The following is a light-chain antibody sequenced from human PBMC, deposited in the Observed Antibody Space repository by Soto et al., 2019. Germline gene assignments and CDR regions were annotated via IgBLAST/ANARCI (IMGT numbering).Light chain of an antibody. CDR1: QSLVHSDGHTY. Sequence: DIVLTQAPFSSPVTLGQPASISCRSSQSLVHSDGHTYLSWLHQRPGQPPRLLIYKISQRFSGVPDRFSGSGAGTDFTLTIARVEADDVGVYYCMQATHSPWAFGRGTKVEIK. CDR3: MQATHSPWA. CDR2: KIS. V-gene: IGKV2-24*01. J-gene: IGKJ1*01.